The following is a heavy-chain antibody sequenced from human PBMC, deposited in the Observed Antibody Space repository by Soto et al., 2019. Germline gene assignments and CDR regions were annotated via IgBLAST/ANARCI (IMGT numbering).Heavy chain of an antibody. Sequence: VQVVASGGGLVQPGRSLRLSCAVSGFRFEQYVMHWVRQPPGKGLECVSTVSPTGDTVAYADSVEGRFTVSRDNAKXXXXXXXXXLXXXXXXXXXXXXXXXXXSIDDWGQGTLVTVSS. V-gene: IGHV3-9*01. J-gene: IGHJ4*02. CDR3: XXXXXXXSIDD. CDR2: VSPTGDTV. CDR1: GFRFEQYV.